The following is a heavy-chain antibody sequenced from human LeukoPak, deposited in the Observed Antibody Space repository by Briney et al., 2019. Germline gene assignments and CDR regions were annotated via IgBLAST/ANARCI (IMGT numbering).Heavy chain of an antibody. CDR2: ISYDGSNK. D-gene: IGHD3-10*01. J-gene: IGHJ4*02. CDR1: GFTFSNYG. V-gene: IGHV3-30*18. Sequence: GRSLRLSCEASGFTFSNYGMHWVRQAPGKGLEWVALISYDGSNKYYADSVKGRFTISRDNSKNTLYLQMISLRAEDTAVYYCANYGSVSYFAYWGQGTLVTVSS. CDR3: ANYGSVSYFAY.